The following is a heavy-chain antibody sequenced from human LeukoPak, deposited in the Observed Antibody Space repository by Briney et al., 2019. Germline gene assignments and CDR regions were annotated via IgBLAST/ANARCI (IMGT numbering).Heavy chain of an antibody. CDR1: GFTFSSYA. J-gene: IGHJ4*02. Sequence: PGGSLRLSCSASGFTFSSYAMHWVRQAPGKGLEYVSAISSNGGSTYYADSVKGRFTISRDNSKNTLYLQMSSLRAEDTAVYYCVKSAGIAAAGTFKGSMDYRGQGTLVTVSS. CDR3: VKSAGIAAAGTFKGSMDY. D-gene: IGHD6-13*01. CDR2: ISSNGGST. V-gene: IGHV3-64D*09.